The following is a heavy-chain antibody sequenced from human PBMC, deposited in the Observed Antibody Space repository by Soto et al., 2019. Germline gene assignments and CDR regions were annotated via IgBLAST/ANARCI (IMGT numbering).Heavy chain of an antibody. CDR1: GFTFSSYG. D-gene: IGHD6-13*01. J-gene: IGHJ6*02. V-gene: IGHV3-30*18. CDR3: AKGEGSNYYYGMDV. Sequence: QVQLVESGGGVVQPWRSLTLSCAASGFTFSSYGMLWVRQAPGKGLEWVAVISYEGSYKYYADSVKGRFTISRDNSKNTLNLQMNSLRAEDTAVYYCAKGEGSNYYYGMDVWGQGTTVTVSS. CDR2: ISYEGSYK.